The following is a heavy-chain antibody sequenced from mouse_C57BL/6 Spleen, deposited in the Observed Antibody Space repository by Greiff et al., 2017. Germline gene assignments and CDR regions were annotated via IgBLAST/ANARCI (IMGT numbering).Heavy chain of an antibody. D-gene: IGHD3-2*02. CDR2: ISDGGSYT. V-gene: IGHV5-4*01. Sequence: DVKLVESGGGLVKPGGSLKLSCAASGFTFSSYAMSWVRQTPEKRLEWVATISDGGSYTYYPDNVKGRFTISRDNAKNKLYLQMNHLTSEDTAMYYCARETKTAQVFSFDYWGQGTTLTVSS. CDR1: GFTFSSYA. J-gene: IGHJ2*01. CDR3: ARETKTAQVFSFDY.